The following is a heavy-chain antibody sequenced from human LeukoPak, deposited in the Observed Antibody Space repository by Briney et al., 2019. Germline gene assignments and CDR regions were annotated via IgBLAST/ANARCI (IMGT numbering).Heavy chain of an antibody. CDR3: ARVSLVRGAPDYYFDY. CDR1: GGSISSYY. D-gene: IGHD3-10*01. V-gene: IGHV4-4*07. J-gene: IGHJ4*02. Sequence: SETLSLTCTVSGGSISSYYWSWIRQPPGKGLEWIGRIYSSGSTNYNPSLKSRVTMSVDTSKNQFSLKLSSVTAADTAVYYCARVSLVRGAPDYYFDYWGQGTLVTVSS. CDR2: IYSSGST.